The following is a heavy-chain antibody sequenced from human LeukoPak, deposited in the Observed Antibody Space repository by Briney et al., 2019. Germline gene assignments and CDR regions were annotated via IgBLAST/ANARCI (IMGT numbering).Heavy chain of an antibody. Sequence: SETLSLTCTVSGGSISSGSYYWSWIRQPAGKGLEWIGRIYTSGSTNYNPSLKSRVTISVDTSKNQFSLKLSSVTAADTAVYYCARDPIAVAGTEGYFDYWGQGTLVTVSS. J-gene: IGHJ4*02. V-gene: IGHV4-61*02. D-gene: IGHD6-19*01. CDR2: IYTSGST. CDR3: ARDPIAVAGTEGYFDY. CDR1: GGSISSGSYY.